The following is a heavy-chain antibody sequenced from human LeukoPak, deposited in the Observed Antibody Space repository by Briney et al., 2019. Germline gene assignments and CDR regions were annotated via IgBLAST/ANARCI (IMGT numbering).Heavy chain of an antibody. CDR2: ISNNADTT. J-gene: IGHJ4*02. Sequence: GSLRLSCSASGFTFTAYSMYWVRQAPGKGLEYASAISNNADTTYYADSVKGRFTISRDNSKNTLYLQMSSLRAEDTAVYSCVKGWVRGVMNYWGQGTLVTVSS. D-gene: IGHD3-10*01. CDR1: GFTFTAYS. CDR3: VKGWVRGVMNY. V-gene: IGHV3-64D*06.